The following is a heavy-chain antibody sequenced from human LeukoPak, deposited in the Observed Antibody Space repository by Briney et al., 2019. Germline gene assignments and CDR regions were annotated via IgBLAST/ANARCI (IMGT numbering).Heavy chain of an antibody. V-gene: IGHV4-34*01. CDR1: GGSFSGYY. J-gene: IGHJ4*02. CDR2: INHSGST. CDR3: AGVYDFWSGYFEY. Sequence: PSETLSLTCAVYGGSFSGYYWSWIRQPPGKGLEWIGEINHSGSTNYNPSLKSRVTISVDTSKNQFSLKLNSVTAADTAVYYCAGVYDFWSGYFEYWGQGTLVTVSS. D-gene: IGHD3-3*01.